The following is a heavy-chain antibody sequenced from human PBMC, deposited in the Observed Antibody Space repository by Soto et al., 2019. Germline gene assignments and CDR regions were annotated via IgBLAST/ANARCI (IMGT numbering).Heavy chain of an antibody. CDR2: INAGNGNT. CDR3: ARDKIGVVVAAASIDY. Sequence: SVKVSCKASGYTFTSYAMHWVRQAPGQRLEWMGWINAGNGNTKYSQKFQGRVTITRDTSASTAYMELSSLRSEDTAVYYCARDKIGVVVAAASIDYWGQGTLVTVSS. D-gene: IGHD2-15*01. CDR1: GYTFTSYA. V-gene: IGHV1-3*01. J-gene: IGHJ4*02.